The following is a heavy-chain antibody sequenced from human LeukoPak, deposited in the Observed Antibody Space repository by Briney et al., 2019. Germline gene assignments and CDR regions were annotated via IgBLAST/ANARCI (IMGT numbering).Heavy chain of an antibody. D-gene: IGHD2-2*01. V-gene: IGHV1-69*04. CDR3: ARDIGRDCSSTSCYFGP. J-gene: IGHJ5*02. Sequence: SVKVSCKASGGTFSSYTISWVRQAPGQGLEGMGRIIPILGIASYAQKFQGRVTITADESTSTAYMELSSLRSEDTAVYYCARDIGRDCSSTSCYFGPWGQGTLVTVSS. CDR2: IIPILGIA. CDR1: GGTFSSYT.